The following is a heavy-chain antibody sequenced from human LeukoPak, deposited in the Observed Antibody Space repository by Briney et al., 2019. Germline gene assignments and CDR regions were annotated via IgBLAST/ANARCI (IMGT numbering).Heavy chain of an antibody. CDR1: GGSISSYY. CDR3: ARTVGEWFGELLPDY. Sequence: SETLSLTCTVSGGSISSYYWSWIRQPPGKGLEWIGYIYYSGSTNYNPSLKSRVTIPVDTSKNQFSLKLSSVTAADTAVYYCARTVGEWFGELLPDYWGQGSLVTVSS. CDR2: IYYSGST. J-gene: IGHJ4*02. D-gene: IGHD3-10*01. V-gene: IGHV4-59*01.